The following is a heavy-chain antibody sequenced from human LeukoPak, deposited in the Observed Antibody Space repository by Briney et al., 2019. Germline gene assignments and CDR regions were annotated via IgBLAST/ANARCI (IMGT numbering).Heavy chain of an antibody. J-gene: IGHJ4*02. Sequence: GGSLRLSCAASGFTFSNYAMHWVRQAPGKGLEYVSAISSNGDSTYYANSVKGRFTISRDNSKNTLYLQMGSLRAEDMAVYYCAKETPYYDSSGDVWGQGTLVTVSS. CDR1: GFTFSNYA. CDR2: ISSNGDST. V-gene: IGHV3-64*01. D-gene: IGHD3-22*01. CDR3: AKETPYYDSSGDV.